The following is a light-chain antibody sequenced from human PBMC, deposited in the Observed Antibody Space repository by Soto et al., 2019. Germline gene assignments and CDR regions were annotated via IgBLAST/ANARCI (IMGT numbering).Light chain of an antibody. V-gene: IGKV3-15*01. CDR3: EQYNNWPRT. Sequence: EIVMTQSPATLSVSPGERANLSCRASQSGSSNLAWYQQKPGQAPRLLIYGASTRATGIPARFSGSGSGTEFTLTISSLQSEDVAVYYCEQYNNWPRTFGPGTKVDIK. J-gene: IGKJ3*01. CDR2: GAS. CDR1: QSGSSN.